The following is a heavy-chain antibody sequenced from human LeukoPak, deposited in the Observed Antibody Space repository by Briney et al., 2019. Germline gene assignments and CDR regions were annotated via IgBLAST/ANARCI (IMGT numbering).Heavy chain of an antibody. V-gene: IGHV3-48*03. J-gene: IGHJ4*02. CDR1: GFTFSSYE. CDR3: ARDGVAANLDY. Sequence: PGGSLRLSCAASGFTFSSYEMNWVRQAPGKGLEWVSYISSSGSTIYYADSVKGRFTISRDNAKNSLYLQMNSLRAEDTAVYYCARDGVAANLDYWGQGTLVTVSS. CDR2: ISSSGSTI. D-gene: IGHD2-15*01.